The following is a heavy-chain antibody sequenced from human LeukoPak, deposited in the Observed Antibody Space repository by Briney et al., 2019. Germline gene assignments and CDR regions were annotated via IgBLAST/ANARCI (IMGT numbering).Heavy chain of an antibody. V-gene: IGHV1-69*13. Sequence: SVKVSCKASGGTFSSYAISWVRQAPGQGLEWMGRIIPIFGTANYAQKFQGRVTITADESTSTAYMELSSLRSEDTAVYYCARVQWNLYSGSYQFDYWGQGTLVTVSS. CDR1: GGTFSSYA. J-gene: IGHJ4*02. D-gene: IGHD1-26*01. CDR2: IIPIFGTA. CDR3: ARVQWNLYSGSYQFDY.